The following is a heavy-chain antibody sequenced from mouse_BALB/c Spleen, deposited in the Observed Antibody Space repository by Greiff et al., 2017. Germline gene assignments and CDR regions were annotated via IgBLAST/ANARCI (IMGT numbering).Heavy chain of an antibody. CDR2: IWGDGST. CDR1: GFSLTGYG. V-gene: IGHV2-6-7*01. D-gene: IGHD1-1*01. CDR3: ARDCYSSSPYPWYFDV. Sequence: VQLQQSGPGLVAPSQSLSITCTVSGFSLTGYGVNWVRQPPGKGLEWLGMIWGDGSTDYNSALKSRLSISKDNSKSQVFLKMNSLQTDDTARYYCARDCYSSSPYPWYFDVWGAGTTVTVSS. J-gene: IGHJ1*01.